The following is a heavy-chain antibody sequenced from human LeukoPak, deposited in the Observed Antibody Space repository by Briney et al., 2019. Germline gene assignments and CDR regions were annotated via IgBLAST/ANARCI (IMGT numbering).Heavy chain of an antibody. CDR2: IYYSGST. D-gene: IGHD1-26*01. CDR3: ARHDSSLKWYYYYYMDV. Sequence: SETLSLTCTVSGGSISSSSYYWGWIRQPPGKGLEWIGSIYYSGSTYYNPSLKSRVTISVDTSKNQFSLKLSSVTAADTAVYYCARHDSSLKWYYYYYMDVWGKGTTVTVSS. J-gene: IGHJ6*03. CDR1: GGSISSSSYY. V-gene: IGHV4-39*01.